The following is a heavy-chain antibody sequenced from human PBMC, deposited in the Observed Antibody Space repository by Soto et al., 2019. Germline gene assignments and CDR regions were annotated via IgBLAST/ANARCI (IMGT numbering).Heavy chain of an antibody. Sequence: EVQLVESGGGLIPPGGSLRLSCAASGFLVNSAYMTWVRQAPGKGLEWLSMINSDGSTLYAESVKGRFTISRDNSKNRLDIQMNSLRAEDTAMYYCARSGYSFAWGYWVQGTLVIVTS. CDR1: GFLVNSAY. D-gene: IGHD5-18*01. CDR2: INSDGST. J-gene: IGHJ4*02. V-gene: IGHV3-53*01. CDR3: ARSGYSFAWGY.